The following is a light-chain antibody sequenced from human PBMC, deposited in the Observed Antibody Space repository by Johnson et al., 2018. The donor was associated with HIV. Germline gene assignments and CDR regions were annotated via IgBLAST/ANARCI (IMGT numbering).Light chain of an antibody. V-gene: IGLV1-51*01. CDR3: GTWDSSLSAPRV. CDR2: DNN. Sequence: QSVLTQPPSVSAAPGQRVTVSCSGRSSNIANNYVSWYQQFPGTAPKLLIYDNNKRPSGIPDRFSGSKSGTSATLDITGLQTGDEADYYCGTWDSSLSAPRVFGTGTKVTVL. CDR1: SSNIANNY. J-gene: IGLJ1*01.